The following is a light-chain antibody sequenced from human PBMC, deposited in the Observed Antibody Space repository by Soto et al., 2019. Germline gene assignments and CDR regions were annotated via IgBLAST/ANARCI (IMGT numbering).Light chain of an antibody. CDR3: QQTYSPLPIT. J-gene: IGKJ5*01. CDR2: AAS. CDR1: QTIYSN. V-gene: IGKV1-39*01. Sequence: DLQMRQSQSSLSASVGGRFPITCRASQTIYSNLNWYQQKPGKAPNLLIYAASSLESGVPARFSGSGSGTHFTLTITGLQPEDLATYYCQQTYSPLPITVGKGTRLEIK.